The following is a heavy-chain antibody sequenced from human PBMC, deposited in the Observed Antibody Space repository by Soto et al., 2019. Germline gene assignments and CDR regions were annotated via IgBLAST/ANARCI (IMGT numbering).Heavy chain of an antibody. D-gene: IGHD1-7*01. V-gene: IGHV4-39*01. J-gene: IGHJ2*01. CDR2: IYYSGST. CDR3: ARSVTGGGTTSGYFDL. CDR1: GGSIGSSSHY. Sequence: SETLSLTCTVSGGSIGSSSHYWGWIRQPPGKGLEWIGSIYYSGSTYYNPSLKSRVTISVDTSKNQFSLKLSSVTAADTAVYYCARSVTGGGTTSGYFDLWGRGTLVTVSS.